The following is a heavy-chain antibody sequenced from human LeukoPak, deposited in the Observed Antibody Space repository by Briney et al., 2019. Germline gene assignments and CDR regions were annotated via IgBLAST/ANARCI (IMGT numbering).Heavy chain of an antibody. J-gene: IGHJ6*02. V-gene: IGHV4-30-4*01. CDR1: GGSISSGDYY. CDR3: ARDVYYYYYGMDV. Sequence: SETLSLTCTVSGGSISSGDYYWSWIRQPPGKGLEWIGYIYYSGSTYYNPSLKSRVTISVDTSKNQFSLKLSSVTAADTAVYYCARDVYYYYYGMDVWGQGTTVTVSS. CDR2: IYYSGST.